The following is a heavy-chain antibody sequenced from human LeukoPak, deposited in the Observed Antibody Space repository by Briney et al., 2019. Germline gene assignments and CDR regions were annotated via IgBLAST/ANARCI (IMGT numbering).Heavy chain of an antibody. V-gene: IGHV1-3*01. CDR3: ARDRYYYDSSGYLGAFDI. CDR2: INAGNGNT. D-gene: IGHD3-22*01. Sequence: ASVKVSCKASGYTFTSYAMHWVRQAPGQRLEWMGWINAGNGNTKYSQKFQGRVTITRDTSASTAYMELSSLRSEDTAVYHCARDRYYYDSSGYLGAFDIWGQGTMVTVSS. CDR1: GYTFTSYA. J-gene: IGHJ3*02.